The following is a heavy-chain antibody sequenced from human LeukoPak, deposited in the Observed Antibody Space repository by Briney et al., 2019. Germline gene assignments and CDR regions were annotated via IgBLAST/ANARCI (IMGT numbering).Heavy chain of an antibody. CDR1: GYTFTGYY. V-gene: IGHV1-2*06. D-gene: IGHD3-3*01. J-gene: IGHJ6*02. CDR3: ARTYYDFWSGYLCYYYGMDV. Sequence: GASVKVSCKASGYTFTGYYMHWVRQAPGQGLEWMGRINPNSGGTNYAQKFQGRVTMTRDTSISTAYMELSRLRSDDAAVYYCARTYYDFWSGYLCYYYGMDVWGQGTTVTVSS. CDR2: INPNSGGT.